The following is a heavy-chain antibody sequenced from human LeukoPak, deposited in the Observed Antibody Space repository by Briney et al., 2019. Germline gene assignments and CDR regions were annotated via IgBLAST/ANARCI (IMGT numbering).Heavy chain of an antibody. CDR1: EFTFTSYE. Sequence: GGSLRLSCAASEFTFTSYEMNWVRQAPGKGLEWVAVISYDGSNKYYADSVKGRFTISRDNSKNTLYLQMNSLRAEDTAVYYCARGHTLPYYYYMDVWGKGTTVTVSS. CDR2: ISYDGSNK. CDR3: ARGHTLPYYYYMDV. J-gene: IGHJ6*03. D-gene: IGHD2-2*01. V-gene: IGHV3-30*04.